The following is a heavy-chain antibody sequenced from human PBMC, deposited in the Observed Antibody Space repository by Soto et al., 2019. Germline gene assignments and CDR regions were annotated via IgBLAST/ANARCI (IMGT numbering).Heavy chain of an antibody. CDR2: ISSSSSYI. CDR3: ARGGDIVLMVYAIDYYYYYMDV. D-gene: IGHD2-8*01. J-gene: IGHJ6*03. Sequence: GGSLRLSCAASGFTFSSYSMNWVRQAPGKGLEWVSSISSSSSYIYYADSVKGRFTISRDNAKNSLYLQMNSLRAEDTAVYYCARGGDIVLMVYAIDYYYYYMDVWGKGTTVTVSS. CDR1: GFTFSSYS. V-gene: IGHV3-21*01.